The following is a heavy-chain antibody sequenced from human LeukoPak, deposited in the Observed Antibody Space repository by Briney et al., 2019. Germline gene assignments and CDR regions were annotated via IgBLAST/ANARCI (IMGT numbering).Heavy chain of an antibody. D-gene: IGHD6-6*01. CDR3: ASRVSFSFDY. J-gene: IGHJ4*02. V-gene: IGHV1-46*01. Sequence: ASVKVSCKASGYIFTSHQMHCVRQAPGQGLEWMGIINPGGGTTTYAQKFQGRVTMTSDTSTSTVSMELSSLRSEDTAVYYCASRVSFSFDYWGQGTLVTVSS. CDR2: INPGGGTT. CDR1: GYIFTSHQ.